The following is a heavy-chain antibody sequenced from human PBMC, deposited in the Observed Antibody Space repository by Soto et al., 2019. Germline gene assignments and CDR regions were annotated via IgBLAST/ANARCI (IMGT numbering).Heavy chain of an antibody. CDR2: IYYSGST. CDR1: GCSISSSSYY. Sequence: SETLSLTCTVSGCSISSSSYYWGWIRQPPGKGLEWIGSIYYSGSTYYNPSLKSRVTISVDTSKNQFSLKLSSVTAADTAVYYCARQWGNYDFWSGYVSPYYYMDVWGKGTTVTVSS. D-gene: IGHD3-3*01. J-gene: IGHJ6*03. CDR3: ARQWGNYDFWSGYVSPYYYMDV. V-gene: IGHV4-39*01.